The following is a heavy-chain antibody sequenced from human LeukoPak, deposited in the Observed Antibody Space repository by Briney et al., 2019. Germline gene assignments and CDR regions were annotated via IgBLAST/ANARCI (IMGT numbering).Heavy chain of an antibody. D-gene: IGHD6-19*01. J-gene: IGHJ4*02. V-gene: IGHV3-7*01. CDR1: GFSFSNSW. CDR3: ARNRSVAL. Sequence: PGGSLRLSCTASGFSFSNSWMSWVRPAPGKGLEWVANIKQDESEKYYVESVKGRFTISRDNAKSSLYLQMNSLRAEDTAVYYCARNRSVALWGQGALVTVSS. CDR2: IKQDESEK.